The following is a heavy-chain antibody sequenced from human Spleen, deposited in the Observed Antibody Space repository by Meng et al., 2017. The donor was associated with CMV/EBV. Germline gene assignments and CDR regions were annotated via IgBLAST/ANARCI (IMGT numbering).Heavy chain of an antibody. J-gene: IGHJ4*02. CDR1: GYTFTSHY. CDR3: ARGGDYGDFHDPFDY. V-gene: IGHV1-18*04. Sequence: ASVKVSCKASGYTFTSHYMHWVRQAPGQGLEWMGWISADNQNTNLIQKFQGRITLTTDTSTSTAYMELRSLRSDDTAVYYCARGGDYGDFHDPFDYWGQGTLVTVSS. D-gene: IGHD4-17*01. CDR2: ISADNQNT.